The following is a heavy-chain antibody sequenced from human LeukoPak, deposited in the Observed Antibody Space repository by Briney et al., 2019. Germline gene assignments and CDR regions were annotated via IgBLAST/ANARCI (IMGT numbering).Heavy chain of an antibody. J-gene: IGHJ3*02. CDR2: TYYRSKWVN. V-gene: IGHV6-1*01. CDR3: ARDSGMGLDAFDI. Sequence: SQTLSLTCAISGDSVSSYSAAWNWIRQSPSRDLEWLGRTYYRSKWVNDYAVSVKSRITVNPDTSKNQFSLQLNSVTPEDTAVYFCARDSGMGLDAFDIWGQGTMVTVSS. D-gene: IGHD3-10*01. CDR1: GDSVSSYSAA.